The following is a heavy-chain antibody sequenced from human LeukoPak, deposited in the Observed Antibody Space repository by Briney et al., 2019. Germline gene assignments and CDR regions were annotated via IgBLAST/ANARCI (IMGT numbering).Heavy chain of an antibody. CDR2: ISWNSGSI. V-gene: IGHV3-9*01. D-gene: IGHD4-17*01. J-gene: IGHJ2*01. CDR1: GFTFDDYA. Sequence: GGSLRLSCAASGFTFDDYAMHWVRQAPGKGLEWVSGISWNSGSIGYADSVKGRFTISRDNAKNSLYLQMNSLRAEDTALYYCAKDYATVTSPGYFDLWGRGTLVTVSS. CDR3: AKDYATVTSPGYFDL.